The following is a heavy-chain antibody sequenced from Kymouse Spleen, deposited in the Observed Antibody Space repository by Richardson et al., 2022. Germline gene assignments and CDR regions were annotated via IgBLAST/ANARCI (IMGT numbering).Heavy chain of an antibody. V-gene: IGHV4-34*01. CDR3: ARPITGTTRGAFDI. J-gene: IGHJ3*02. Sequence: QVQLQQWGAGLLKPSETLSLTCAVYGGSFSGYYWSWIRQPPGKGLEWIGEINHSGSTNYNPSLKSRVTISVDTSKNQFSLKLSSVTAADTAVYYCARPITGTTRGAFDIWGQGTMVTVSS. CDR1: GGSFSGYY. CDR2: INHSGST. D-gene: IGHD1-7*01.